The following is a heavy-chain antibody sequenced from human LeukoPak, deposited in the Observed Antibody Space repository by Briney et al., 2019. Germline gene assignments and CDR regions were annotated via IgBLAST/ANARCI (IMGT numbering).Heavy chain of an antibody. CDR3: ARGGAYSSGSNDY. V-gene: IGHV1-46*01. Sequence: ASVKVPCKASGYTFISNYMHWVRQAPGQGLEWMGIINPSSGRTTYAQKFQGRVTMTRDTSTSTVNMELSSLRSEDTAVYYCARGGAYSSGSNDYWGQGTLVTVSS. D-gene: IGHD6-19*01. CDR1: GYTFISNY. J-gene: IGHJ4*02. CDR2: INPSSGRT.